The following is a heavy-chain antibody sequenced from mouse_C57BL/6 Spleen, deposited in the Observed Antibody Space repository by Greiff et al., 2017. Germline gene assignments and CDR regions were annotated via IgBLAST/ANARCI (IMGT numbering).Heavy chain of an antibody. CDR2: ISDGGSYT. Sequence: EVKLEESGGGLVKPGGSLKLSCAASGFTFSSYAMSWVRQTPEKRLEWVATISDGGSYTYYPDNVKGRFTISRDNAKNNLYLQMSHLKSEDTAMYYCARDDGYYGGFAYWGQGTLVTVSA. V-gene: IGHV5-4*01. J-gene: IGHJ3*01. CDR3: ARDDGYYGGFAY. D-gene: IGHD2-3*01. CDR1: GFTFSSYA.